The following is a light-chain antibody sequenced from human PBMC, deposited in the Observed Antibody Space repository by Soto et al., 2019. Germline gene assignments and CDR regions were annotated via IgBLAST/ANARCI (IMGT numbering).Light chain of an antibody. CDR1: QSVSTSY. CDR2: GAS. V-gene: IGKV3-20*01. CDR3: QQYGSSSWT. J-gene: IGKJ1*01. Sequence: EIVLTQSPGTLSLSPGERATLSWRASQSVSTSYLAWYQQKPGQAPRLLIYGASSRATGIPDRFSGSGSGTDFTLTINRLEPEDFAVYYCQQYGSSSWTFGQGTKV.